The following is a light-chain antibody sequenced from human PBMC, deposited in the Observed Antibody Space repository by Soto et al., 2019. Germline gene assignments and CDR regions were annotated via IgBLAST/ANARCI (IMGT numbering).Light chain of an antibody. J-gene: IGKJ1*01. CDR1: QSVSNN. CDR2: DAS. Sequence: ILMTQSPATLPVSPGERATLSCRASQSVSNNLAWYQQKPGQPPRLLIYDASTRATGIPARFSGSGSGTEFTLTISGLQSEDFAVYYCQQYNNWPPWTFGQGTKVEIK. V-gene: IGKV3-15*01. CDR3: QQYNNWPPWT.